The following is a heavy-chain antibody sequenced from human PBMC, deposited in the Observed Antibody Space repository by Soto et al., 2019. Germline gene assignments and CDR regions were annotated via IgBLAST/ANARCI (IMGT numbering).Heavy chain of an antibody. CDR2: MNPNSGNT. V-gene: IGHV1-8*01. Sequence: ASVKVSCKASGYTFTSYDINWVRQATGQGLEWKGWMNPNSGNTGYAQKFQGRVTMTRNTSISTAYKELSSLRSEDTAVYYCARGSRFLEWLLPYNWFDPWGQGTLVTVSS. CDR1: GYTFTSYD. CDR3: ARGSRFLEWLLPYNWFDP. J-gene: IGHJ5*02. D-gene: IGHD3-3*01.